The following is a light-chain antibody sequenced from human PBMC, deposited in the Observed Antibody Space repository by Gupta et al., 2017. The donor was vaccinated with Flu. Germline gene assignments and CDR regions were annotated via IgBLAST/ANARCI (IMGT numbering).Light chain of an antibody. J-gene: IGLJ3*02. Sequence: QSITISWTGTSSDVGRYNYVSWYQQHPGNAPKLMIYGVSSRPAGVSNRFSGSKSGTTASLTISGLQAEDEADYYCSSYTSSSTLFGGGTKLTVL. V-gene: IGLV2-14*04. CDR3: SSYTSSSTL. CDR1: SSDVGRYNY. CDR2: GVS.